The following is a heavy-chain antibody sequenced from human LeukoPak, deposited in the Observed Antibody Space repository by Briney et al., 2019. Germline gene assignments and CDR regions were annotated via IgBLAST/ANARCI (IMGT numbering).Heavy chain of an antibody. CDR1: GGSISSSSYY. D-gene: IGHD2-2*01. V-gene: IGHV4-61*05. J-gene: IGHJ4*02. Sequence: SSETLSLTCTVSGGSISSSSYYWGWIRQPPGKGLEWIGYIYYSGSTNYNPSLKSRVTISVDTSKNQFSLKLSSVTAADTAVYYCAMYQLAFDYWGQGTLVTVSS. CDR3: AMYQLAFDY. CDR2: IYYSGST.